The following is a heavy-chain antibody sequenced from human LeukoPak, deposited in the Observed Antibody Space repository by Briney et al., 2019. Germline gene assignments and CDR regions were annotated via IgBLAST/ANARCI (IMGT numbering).Heavy chain of an antibody. CDR2: INPSGGST. D-gene: IGHD3-22*01. Sequence: GASVKVSCKASGYTFINYYMHWVRQAPGQGLEWMGIINPSGGSTSYAQNFQGRVTMTRDTSTSTVYMELSSLRSEDTAVYYCARDSSGRITMIVGTVWGQGTLVTVSS. CDR1: GYTFINYY. CDR3: ARDSSGRITMIVGTV. V-gene: IGHV1-46*03. J-gene: IGHJ4*02.